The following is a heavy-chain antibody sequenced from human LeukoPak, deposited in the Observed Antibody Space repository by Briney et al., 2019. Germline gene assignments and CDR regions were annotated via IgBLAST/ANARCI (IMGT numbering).Heavy chain of an antibody. J-gene: IGHJ5*02. D-gene: IGHD2-8*02. CDR3: SRGKSAGLVNWFDP. Sequence: GGSLRLSCAASRLTFSSHWMHWVRQAPGKGLVWVSRINTDGSTTAYADSVKGRFTISRDNAKNTLYLEMNSLRAEDTAIYYCSRGKSAGLVNWFDPWGQGTLVTVSS. CDR1: RLTFSSHW. CDR2: INTDGSTT. V-gene: IGHV3-74*03.